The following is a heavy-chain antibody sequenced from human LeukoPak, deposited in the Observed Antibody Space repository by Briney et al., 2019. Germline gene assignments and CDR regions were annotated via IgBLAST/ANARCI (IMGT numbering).Heavy chain of an antibody. D-gene: IGHD4-17*01. CDR1: GGTFSSYA. CDR2: IIPIFGTA. CDR3: AREVRPLATTVTTYYYYYYMDV. J-gene: IGHJ6*03. V-gene: IGHV1-69*06. Sequence: ASVKVSCKASGGTFSSYAISWVRQAPGQGLEWMGGIIPIFGTANYAQKFQGRVTITADKSTSTAYMELSSLRSEDTAVYYCAREVRPLATTVTTYYYYYYMDVWGKGTTVTVSS.